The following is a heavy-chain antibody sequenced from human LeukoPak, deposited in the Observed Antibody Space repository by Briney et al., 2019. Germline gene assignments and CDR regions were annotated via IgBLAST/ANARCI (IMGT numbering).Heavy chain of an antibody. V-gene: IGHV4-59*01. CDR3: ARPSTGWDWYFDL. Sequence: PSETLSLTCTVSGGSISSYYWSWIRQPPGKGLEWIGYIYYSGSTNYNPSLKSRVTISVDTSKNQFSLKLSSVTAADTAVYYCARPSTGWDWYFDLWGRGTLVTVSS. CDR1: GGSISSYY. J-gene: IGHJ2*01. D-gene: IGHD3-9*01. CDR2: IYYSGST.